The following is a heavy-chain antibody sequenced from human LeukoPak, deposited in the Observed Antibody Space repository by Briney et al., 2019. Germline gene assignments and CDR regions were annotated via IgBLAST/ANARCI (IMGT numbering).Heavy chain of an antibody. J-gene: IGHJ6*02. CDR1: GFTFSSYA. CDR2: ISYDGSNK. CDR3: ARGGTEIYYRYYGMDV. D-gene: IGHD3-22*01. Sequence: GRSLRLSCAASGFTFSSYAMHWVRQAPGKGLEWVAVISYDGSNKYYAGSVKGRVTISRDNSKNTLYLQMNSPRVEDTAVYYCARGGTEIYYRYYGMDVWGQGTTVTVSS. V-gene: IGHV3-30-3*01.